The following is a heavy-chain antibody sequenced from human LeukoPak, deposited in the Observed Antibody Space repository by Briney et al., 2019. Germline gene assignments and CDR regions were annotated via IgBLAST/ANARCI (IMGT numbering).Heavy chain of an antibody. CDR1: GGTFSSYA. V-gene: IGHV1-69*13. D-gene: IGHD6-13*01. CDR2: IIPIFGTA. J-gene: IGHJ4*02. Sequence: ASVKVSCKASGGTFSSYAISWVRQAPGQGLEWMGGIIPIFGTANYAQKFQGRVTITADESTSTAYMELSSLRSEDTAVYYCARDPRNNIGYSEGDYWGQGTLVTVSS. CDR3: ARDPRNNIGYSEGDY.